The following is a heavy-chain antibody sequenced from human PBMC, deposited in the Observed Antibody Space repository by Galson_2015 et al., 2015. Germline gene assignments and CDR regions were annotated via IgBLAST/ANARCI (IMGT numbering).Heavy chain of an antibody. CDR3: ARVRQTDGLLDY. CDR1: GFTFSSYW. J-gene: IGHJ4*02. Sequence: SPRLSCAVSGFTFSSYWMHWVRQAPGKGLVWVSRINSDGSDTTYADSVKGRFTISRDNAKNTLFLQMNGLRAEDTAVYYCARVRQTDGLLDYWGQGTLVTVSS. D-gene: IGHD2-15*01. V-gene: IGHV3-74*01. CDR2: INSDGSDT.